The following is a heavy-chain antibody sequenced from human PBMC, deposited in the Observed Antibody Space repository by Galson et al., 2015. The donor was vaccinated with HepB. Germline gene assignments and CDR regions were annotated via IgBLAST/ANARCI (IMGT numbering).Heavy chain of an antibody. CDR2: INPSGGST. D-gene: IGHD3-16*01. J-gene: IGHJ4*02. V-gene: IGHV1-46*01. CDR1: GYTFTSYY. CDR3: ARDRGESPTREKYYFDY. Sequence: SVKVSCKASGYTFTSYYMHWVRQAPGQGLEWMGIINPSGGSTSYAQKFQGRVTMTRDTSTSTVYMELSSLRSEDTAVYYCARDRGESPTREKYYFDYWGQGTLVTVSS.